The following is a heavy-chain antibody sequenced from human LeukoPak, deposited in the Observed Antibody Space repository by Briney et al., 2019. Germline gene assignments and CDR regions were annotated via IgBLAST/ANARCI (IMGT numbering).Heavy chain of an antibody. Sequence: GASVKVSCKASGYTFTSYDINWVRQATGQGLEWMGWMNPNSGNTGYAQKFQGRVTITRNTSISTAYMELSSLRSDDTAVYYCARDNRSGSGLTFDVWGQGTMVTVSS. CDR2: MNPNSGNT. CDR3: ARDNRSGSGLTFDV. D-gene: IGHD1-26*01. CDR1: GYTFTSYD. V-gene: IGHV1-8*03. J-gene: IGHJ3*01.